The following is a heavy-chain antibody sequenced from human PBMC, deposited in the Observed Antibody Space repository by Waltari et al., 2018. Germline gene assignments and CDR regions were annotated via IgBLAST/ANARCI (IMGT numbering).Heavy chain of an antibody. Sequence: EYMGIIYPDNSETKYSPSFQGQVTISVDKSISTAYLQWSSLKASDTAMYYCARKLKFDIWGQGTMVTVSS. V-gene: IGHV5-51*01. D-gene: IGHD6-6*01. CDR2: IYPDNSET. J-gene: IGHJ3*02. CDR3: ARKLKFDI.